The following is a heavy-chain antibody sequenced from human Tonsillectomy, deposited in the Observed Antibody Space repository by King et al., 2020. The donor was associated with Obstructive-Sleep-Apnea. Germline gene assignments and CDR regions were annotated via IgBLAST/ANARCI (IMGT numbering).Heavy chain of an antibody. CDR2: IDPRDYQT. CDR3: ARQTPMAVHPRDS. Sequence: VQLVESGAEVKKPGESLRISCKASGYTFTTYCSSWVRQMPGKGLEWMGRIDPRDYQTNYSPSFQGHVTISADKSISTAYLQWGSLKTSDTAIYYCARQTPMAVHPRDSWGQGTLVTVSS. J-gene: IGHJ1*01. D-gene: IGHD6-19*01. V-gene: IGHV5-10-1*01. CDR1: GYTFTTYC.